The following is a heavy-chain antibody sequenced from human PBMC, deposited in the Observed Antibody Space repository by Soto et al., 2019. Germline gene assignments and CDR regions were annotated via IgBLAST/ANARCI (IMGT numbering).Heavy chain of an antibody. CDR1: GGSISSGGYY. CDR2: IYYSGST. V-gene: IGHV4-31*03. J-gene: IGHJ6*02. D-gene: IGHD4-17*01. Sequence: QVQLQESGPGLVKPSQTLSLTCTVSGGSISSGGYYWSWIRQHPGKGLEWIGYIYYSGSTYYNPSVKSRVTISVDTSKNQFSLKLSSVTAADTAVYYCARKPTVTHYYGMDVWGQGTTVTVSS. CDR3: ARKPTVTHYYGMDV.